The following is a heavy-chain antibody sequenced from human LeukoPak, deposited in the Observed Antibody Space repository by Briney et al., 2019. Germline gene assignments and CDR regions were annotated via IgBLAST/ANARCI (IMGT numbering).Heavy chain of an antibody. CDR2: IKSDGRT. V-gene: IGHV3-74*01. J-gene: IGHJ1*01. Sequence: PGGSLRLSCAAAGFTFSNYWMHWVRQAPGTGLVWVSRIKSDGRTNYADSVKGRFTISRDNAKNTVSLQMNSLRAEDTGVYYCARAPSEIGGYYPEYFRHWGQGTLVTVSS. CDR3: ARAPSEIGGYYPEYFRH. D-gene: IGHD3-22*01. CDR1: GFTFSNYW.